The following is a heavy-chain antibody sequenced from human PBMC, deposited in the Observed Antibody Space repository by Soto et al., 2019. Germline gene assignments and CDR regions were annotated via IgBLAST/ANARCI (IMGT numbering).Heavy chain of an antibody. V-gene: IGHV4-30-4*01. J-gene: IGHJ6*02. CDR3: ARDAGYCNSVSCYPYNMDV. CDR1: GESISSGDHY. Sequence: SETLSLTCTVSGESISSGDHYWSWVRQSPWEGLEWIGFIYYSGNTYHNPSLKSRVSMSVDTSNNQFSLKLNSVTAADTAVYYCARDAGYCNSVSCYPYNMDVWGQGXTVTVYS. CDR2: IYYSGNT. D-gene: IGHD2-15*01.